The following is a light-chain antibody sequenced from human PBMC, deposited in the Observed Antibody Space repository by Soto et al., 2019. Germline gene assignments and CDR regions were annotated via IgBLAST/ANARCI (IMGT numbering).Light chain of an antibody. CDR2: AAS. CDR3: QQNSFTPLT. V-gene: IGKV1-39*01. J-gene: IGKJ1*01. Sequence: DIQMTQSPSSLSASVGDRVTITCRASQSISTYLNWYQQKPGKAPKLLIYAASSLQSGVPSRFSGSGSGTDFTLTISSLQPEDFATYSCQQNSFTPLTFGQGTRVEIK. CDR1: QSISTY.